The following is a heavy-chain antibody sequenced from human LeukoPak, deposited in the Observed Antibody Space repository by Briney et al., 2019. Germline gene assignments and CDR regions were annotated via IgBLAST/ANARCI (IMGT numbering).Heavy chain of an antibody. CDR2: INHSGSTS. CDR1: GESFSGYF. D-gene: IGHD3-16*01. V-gene: IGHV4-34*01. CDR3: ARDSPEGTYAFDN. J-gene: IGHJ4*02. Sequence: SETLSLTCAVYGESFSGYFWNWIRQPPGKGLEWIGEINHSGSTSNHNPSLKSRVTMSVDTSKNQFSLKLSSVTAADTAVYYCARDSPEGTYAFDNWGQGTLVTVSS.